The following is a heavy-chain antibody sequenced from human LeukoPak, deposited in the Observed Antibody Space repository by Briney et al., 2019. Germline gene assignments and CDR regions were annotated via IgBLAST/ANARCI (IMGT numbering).Heavy chain of an antibody. D-gene: IGHD3-10*01. Sequence: PGGSLRLSCAASGFTFSSYGMHWVRQAPGKGLEWVTFISYDGTNKYYADSVKGRFTISRDNSKNTLYLQMNSLRAEDTAVYYCAKESIWFGELSPLDYWGQGTLVTVSS. CDR2: ISYDGTNK. V-gene: IGHV3-30*18. CDR1: GFTFSSYG. J-gene: IGHJ4*02. CDR3: AKESIWFGELSPLDY.